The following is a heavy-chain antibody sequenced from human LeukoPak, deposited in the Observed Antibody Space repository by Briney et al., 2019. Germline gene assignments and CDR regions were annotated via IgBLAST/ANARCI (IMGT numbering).Heavy chain of an antibody. CDR2: KKQDGSEK. Sequence: GGSLRPSGAASEFTFSSFWMSWVRKAPGKGREWGANKKQDGSEKYYVDSVKGRFTISRDNAKNSLYLQMNSLRAEDTAVYYCARDHDYYDSSGYFYYFDYWGQGTLVTVSS. D-gene: IGHD3-22*01. CDR3: ARDHDYYDSSGYFYYFDY. J-gene: IGHJ4*02. CDR1: EFTFSSFW. V-gene: IGHV3-7*01.